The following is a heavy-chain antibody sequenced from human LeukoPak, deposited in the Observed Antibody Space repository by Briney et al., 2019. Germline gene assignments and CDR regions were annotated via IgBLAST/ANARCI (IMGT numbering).Heavy chain of an antibody. CDR2: IRYDGSNK. CDR3: AKDSYDSSGYYYYYYYMDV. CDR1: GFTFSSYG. V-gene: IGHV3-30*02. J-gene: IGHJ6*03. Sequence: GGSLRLSCAASGFTFSSYGMHWVRQASGKGLEWVAFIRYDGSNKYYADSVKGRFTISRDNSKNTLYLQMNSLRAEDTAVYYCAKDSYDSSGYYYYYYYMDVWGKGTTVTISS. D-gene: IGHD3-22*01.